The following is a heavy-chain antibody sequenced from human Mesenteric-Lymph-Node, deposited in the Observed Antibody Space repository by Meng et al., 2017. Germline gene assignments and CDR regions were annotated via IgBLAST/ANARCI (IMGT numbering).Heavy chain of an antibody. CDR1: GFTFGDYA. V-gene: IGHV3-49*03. D-gene: IGHD3-10*01. CDR3: TLTYYYGSGSYYLEPYYFDY. J-gene: IGHJ4*02. CDR2: IRSKAYGGTT. Sequence: GESLKISCTASGFTFGDYAMSWFRQAPGKGLEWVGFIRSKAYGGTTEYAASVKGRFTISRDDSKSIAYLQMNSLKTEDTAVYYCTLTYYYGSGSYYLEPYYFDYWGQGTLVTVSS.